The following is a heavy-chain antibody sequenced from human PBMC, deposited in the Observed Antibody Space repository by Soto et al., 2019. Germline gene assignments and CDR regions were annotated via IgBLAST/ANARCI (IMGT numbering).Heavy chain of an antibody. CDR1: GFTFSDYY. D-gene: IGHD2-15*01. CDR3: ARGKSIFYGMDV. V-gene: IGHV3-11*01. Sequence: PGGSLRLSCAASGFTFSDYYISWIRQAPWKGLEWVSYISSSGTTIYHADSVKGRFTISRDNAKNSLFLQMNSLRAEDTAVYYCARGKSIFYGMDVWGQGTTVTVS. CDR2: ISSSGTTI. J-gene: IGHJ6*02.